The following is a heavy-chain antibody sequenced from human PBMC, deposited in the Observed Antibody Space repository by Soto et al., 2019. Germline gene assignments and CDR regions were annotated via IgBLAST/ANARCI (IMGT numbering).Heavy chain of an antibody. D-gene: IGHD3-10*01. CDR1: GFTFRSYG. Sequence: RLSCAASGFTFRSYGMHWVRQAPGKGLEWVAVISYDGINKYYADSVMGRFTISRDNSKNTLDLQVNYLRAEDTAVYYCAKDQRELLIYYYYGMDVWGQGTTVTVPS. CDR2: ISYDGINK. V-gene: IGHV3-30*18. J-gene: IGHJ6*02. CDR3: AKDQRELLIYYYYGMDV.